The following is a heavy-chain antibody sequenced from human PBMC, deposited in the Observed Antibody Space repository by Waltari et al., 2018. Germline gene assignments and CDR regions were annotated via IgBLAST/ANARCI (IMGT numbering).Heavy chain of an antibody. CDR1: GGSISSSSYY. CDR2: IYYSGST. Sequence: QLQLQESGPGLVKPSETLSLTYTVSGGSISSSSYYWGWHRQPPGKGLEWIGSIYYSGSTYYNPSLKSRVTISVDTSKNQFSLKLSSVTAADTAVYYCARPSSRDGAYMDVWGKGTTVTVSS. V-gene: IGHV4-39*07. J-gene: IGHJ6*03. CDR3: ARPSSRDGAYMDV.